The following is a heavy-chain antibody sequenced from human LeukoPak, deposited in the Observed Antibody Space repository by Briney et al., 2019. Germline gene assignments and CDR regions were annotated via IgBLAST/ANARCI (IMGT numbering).Heavy chain of an antibody. CDR1: GGSISSGSYY. CDR2: IYTSGST. Sequence: SETLSLTCTVSGGSISSGSYYWSWVRQPAGKGLEWIGRIYTSGSTNYNPSLKSRVTISLDTSKNQFSLKLSSVTAADTAVYYCAGDRGDKLGPYFYYYYMDVWGKGTTVTVSS. V-gene: IGHV4-61*02. J-gene: IGHJ6*03. CDR3: AGDRGDKLGPYFYYYYMDV. D-gene: IGHD7-27*01.